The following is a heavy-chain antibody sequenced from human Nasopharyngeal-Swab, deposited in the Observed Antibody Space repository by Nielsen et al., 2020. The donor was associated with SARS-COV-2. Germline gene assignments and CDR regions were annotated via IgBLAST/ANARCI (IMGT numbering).Heavy chain of an antibody. CDR2: IYYSGST. Sequence: SETLSLTCTVSGGSISSYYWSWIRQPPGKGLEWIGYIYYSGSTNYNPSLKSRVTISVDTSKNQFSLKLSSVTAADTAVYYCARGPYSSSWYGRKNWFDPWGQGTLVTVSS. J-gene: IGHJ5*02. CDR3: ARGPYSSSWYGRKNWFDP. V-gene: IGHV4-59*13. D-gene: IGHD6-13*01. CDR1: GGSISSYY.